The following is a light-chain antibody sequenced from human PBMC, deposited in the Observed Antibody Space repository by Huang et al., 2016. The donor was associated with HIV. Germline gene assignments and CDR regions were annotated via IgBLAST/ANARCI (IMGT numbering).Light chain of an antibody. CDR1: QSVSSSY. CDR3: QQYDSSPWT. V-gene: IGKV3-20*01. Sequence: EIVLTQSLGTLSVSPGERATLSCRASQSVSSSYLAWYQQKPGQAPRLLFYGASSRATGIPDRFSGSGSGTYFTLTISRLMPEDFAVYYCQQYDSSPWTFGQGTKVEIK. CDR2: GAS. J-gene: IGKJ1*01.